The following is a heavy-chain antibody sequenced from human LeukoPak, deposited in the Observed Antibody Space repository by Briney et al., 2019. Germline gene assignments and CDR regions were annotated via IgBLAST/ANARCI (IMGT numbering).Heavy chain of an antibody. Sequence: ASVKVSCKASGYTFTNFDINWVRQATGQGLEWMGWMNPNSGNTNYAQKFQGRVTMTRNTSISTAYMELSSLTSEDTAVYYCARGGGPFDAFDIWGQGTMVTVSS. CDR2: MNPNSGNT. D-gene: IGHD3-16*01. V-gene: IGHV1-8*01. CDR3: ARGGGPFDAFDI. J-gene: IGHJ3*02. CDR1: GYTFTNFD.